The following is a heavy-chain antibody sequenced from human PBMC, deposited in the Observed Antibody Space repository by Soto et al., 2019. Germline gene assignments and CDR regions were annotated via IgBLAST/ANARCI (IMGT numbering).Heavy chain of an antibody. V-gene: IGHV4-39*01. CDR1: GGSISSSSYY. Sequence: QLQLQESGPGLVKPSETLSLTCTVSGGSISSSSYYWGWIRQPPGKGLEWIGSIYYSGSTYYNPSLKSRVTITVDTSMNQCSLRLRSVTAAYTAVYYCARKFGILGWFDPWGQGTLVTVSS. CDR3: ARKFGILGWFDP. D-gene: IGHD3-9*01. J-gene: IGHJ5*02. CDR2: IYYSGST.